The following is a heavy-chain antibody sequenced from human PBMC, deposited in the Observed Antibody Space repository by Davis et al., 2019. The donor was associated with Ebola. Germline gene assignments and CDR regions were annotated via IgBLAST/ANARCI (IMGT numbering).Heavy chain of an antibody. J-gene: IGHJ4*02. Sequence: PSETLSLTCTVSGGSISSYYWSWIRQPPGKGLEWIGYIYYSGSTNYNPSLKSRVTISVDTSKNQFSLKLSSVTAADTAVYYCARIPRHGAYYDSSGYDYWGQGTLVTVSS. CDR1: GGSISSYY. V-gene: IGHV4-59*12. D-gene: IGHD3-22*01. CDR2: IYYSGST. CDR3: ARIPRHGAYYDSSGYDY.